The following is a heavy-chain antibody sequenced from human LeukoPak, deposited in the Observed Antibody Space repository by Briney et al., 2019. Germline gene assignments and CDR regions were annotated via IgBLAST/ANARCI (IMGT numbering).Heavy chain of an antibody. CDR3: ARGLVSMVRGDFPL. CDR1: GFTFSSYG. J-gene: IGHJ4*02. CDR2: IYSEGSNSE. V-gene: IGHV3-33*08. D-gene: IGHD3-10*01. Sequence: GRSLRLSCAASGFTFSSYGMHWVRQAPGKGLEWVSVIYSEGSNSEYYADSVKGRFTISRDSSKNTVYFQMNSLRAEDTATYYCARGLVSMVRGDFPLWGQGTLVTVSS.